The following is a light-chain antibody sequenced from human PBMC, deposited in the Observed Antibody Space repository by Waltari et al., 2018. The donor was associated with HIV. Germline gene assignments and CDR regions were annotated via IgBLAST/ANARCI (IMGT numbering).Light chain of an antibody. CDR3: QQYDSYSWT. Sequence: DIQMTQSPSTLSASVGDRVTITCRARQSISSWLAWYQQKPGKAPKVLIYKASSLESGVPSRFSGSGSGTEFTLTISSLQSDDFATYYCQQYDSYSWTFGQGTKVEIK. V-gene: IGKV1-5*03. J-gene: IGKJ1*01. CDR1: QSISSW. CDR2: KAS.